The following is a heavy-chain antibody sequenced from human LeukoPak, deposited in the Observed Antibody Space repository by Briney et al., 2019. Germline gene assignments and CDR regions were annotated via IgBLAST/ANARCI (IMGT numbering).Heavy chain of an antibody. CDR3: ARTTEGGYTYDYFYYYYMDV. V-gene: IGHV4-61*02. Sequence: SQTLSLTCTVSGGSISSGSYYWSWIRQPAGKGLEWIGRIYTSGSTNYNPSLKSRVTISVDTSKNQFSLKLSSVTAADTAVYFCARTTEGGYTYDYFYYYYMDVWGKGTTVTISS. J-gene: IGHJ6*03. CDR1: GGSISSGSYY. D-gene: IGHD5-18*01. CDR2: IYTSGST.